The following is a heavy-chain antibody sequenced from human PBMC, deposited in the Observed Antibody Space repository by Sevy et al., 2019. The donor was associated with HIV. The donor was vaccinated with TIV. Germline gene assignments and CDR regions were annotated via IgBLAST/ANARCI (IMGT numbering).Heavy chain of an antibody. CDR3: ARHQTTAVLYAFDL. Sequence: SETLSLTCTVSGDSISSYYWTWIRQPPGKGLEWIAYIYHRGNFNYNPSLKSRVTISVDTSKNQFSLKMSSVTAADTAVYYCARHQTTAVLYAFDLWGQGTMVTVSS. CDR1: GDSISSYY. V-gene: IGHV4-59*01. D-gene: IGHD2-21*02. CDR2: IYHRGNF. J-gene: IGHJ3*01.